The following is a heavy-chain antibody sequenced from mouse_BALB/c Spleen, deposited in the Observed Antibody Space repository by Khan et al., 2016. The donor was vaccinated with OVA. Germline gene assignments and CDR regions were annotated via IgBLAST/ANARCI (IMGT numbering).Heavy chain of an antibody. CDR1: GYTFTSYW. CDR3: ARGSFGNCEFAY. Sequence: QVQLQQSGAELVKPGASVKLSCKTSGYTFTSYWIQWVKQRPGQGLGWIGQIFPGTDTTYYNENFKGKATLTVDTSSNTAYMQFSSLTSEDSSVYFCARGSFGNCEFAYWGQGTLVPVSP. V-gene: IGHV1S132*01. J-gene: IGHJ3*01. CDR2: IFPGTDTT. D-gene: IGHD2-1*01.